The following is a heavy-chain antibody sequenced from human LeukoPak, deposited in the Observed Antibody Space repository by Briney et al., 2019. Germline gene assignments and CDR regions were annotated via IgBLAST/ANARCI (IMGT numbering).Heavy chain of an antibody. D-gene: IGHD6-13*01. CDR1: GFTFSSYA. J-gene: IGHJ4*02. CDR3: AKGGLYSSSSWTDY. V-gene: IGHV3-23*01. Sequence: GGSLRLSCAASGFTFSSYAMSWVRQAPGKGLEWVSGISGSGDGTYYADSVKGRFTISRDNSKNTLYLQMNSLRAEDTAVYYCAKGGLYSSSSWTDYWGQGTLVTVSS. CDR2: ISGSGDGT.